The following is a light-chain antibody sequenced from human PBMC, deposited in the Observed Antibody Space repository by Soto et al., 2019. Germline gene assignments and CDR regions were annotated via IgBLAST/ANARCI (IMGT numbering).Light chain of an antibody. J-gene: IGKJ1*01. CDR3: QQRIDRPQT. V-gene: IGKV3-11*01. CDR1: QSVRRL. CDR2: DAS. Sequence: EIVVTQSPATLSVSPWERFTLSFMASQSVRRLLAWYQQRPGQAPRLLIHDASTRATGIPARFSGSGSGTDFTLTISSPEPEDSAVYYCQQRIDRPQTFGQGTKVDIK.